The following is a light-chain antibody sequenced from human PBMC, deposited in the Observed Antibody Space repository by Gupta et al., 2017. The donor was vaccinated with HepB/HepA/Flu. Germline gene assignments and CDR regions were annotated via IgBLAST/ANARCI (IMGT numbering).Light chain of an antibody. J-gene: IGKJ1*01. V-gene: IGKV1-39*01. Sequence: DIHMTKSPSSLSASVGDRVTITCRASQNILSYLNWYQQKPGKAPKVLILSASHLQSGVPLRFSGSGSGTEFSLTINSLHPEDFAAYYCQQGFTTPWTFGQGTKVEI. CDR3: QQGFTTPWT. CDR1: QNILSY. CDR2: SAS.